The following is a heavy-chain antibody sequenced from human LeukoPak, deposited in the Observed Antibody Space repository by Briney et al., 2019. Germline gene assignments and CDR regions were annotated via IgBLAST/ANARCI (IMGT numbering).Heavy chain of an antibody. CDR1: GFTFSNFW. Sequence: PGGSLRLSCAPSGFTFSNFWLIWVRQAPGKVLEWAANINQDGREKYYVDSVKGRFTISRDNAKNSLYLQMNSLRAEDTALYYCARELLAGSYQGVFDYWGQGTLVTVSS. J-gene: IGHJ4*02. D-gene: IGHD1-26*01. CDR2: INQDGREK. V-gene: IGHV3-7*03. CDR3: ARELLAGSYQGVFDY.